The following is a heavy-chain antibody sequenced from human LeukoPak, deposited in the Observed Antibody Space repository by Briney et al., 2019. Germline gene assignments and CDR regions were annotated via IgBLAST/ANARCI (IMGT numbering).Heavy chain of an antibody. CDR1: GYTFTGYY. V-gene: IGHV1-2*02. Sequence: ASVKVSCKASGYTFTGYYMHWVRQAPGQGLEWMGWINPNSGGTNYAQKFQGRVTMTSDTFTSTVYMELSSLRSEDTAVYYCARDATVRGPYGGHHFYSYMDVWGKGTTVTISS. J-gene: IGHJ6*03. CDR3: ARDATVRGPYGGHHFYSYMDV. CDR2: INPNSGGT. D-gene: IGHD3-10*01.